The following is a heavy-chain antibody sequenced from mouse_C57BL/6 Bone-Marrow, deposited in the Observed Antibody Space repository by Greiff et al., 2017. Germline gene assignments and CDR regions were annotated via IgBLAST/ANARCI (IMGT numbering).Heavy chain of an antibody. CDR3: ARNHYYGSSFYWYFDV. D-gene: IGHD1-1*01. Sequence: VQLQQPGAELVRPGSSVKLSCKASGYTFTSYWMHWVKQRPIQGLEWIGNIDPSDSETHYNQKFKDKATLTVDKSSSTAYMQLSSLTSEDSAVYYCARNHYYGSSFYWYFDVWGTGTTVTVSS. CDR2: IDPSDSET. CDR1: GYTFTSYW. V-gene: IGHV1-52*01. J-gene: IGHJ1*03.